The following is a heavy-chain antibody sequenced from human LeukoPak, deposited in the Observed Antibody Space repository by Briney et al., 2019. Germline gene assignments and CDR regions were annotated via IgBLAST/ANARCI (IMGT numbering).Heavy chain of an antibody. D-gene: IGHD3-16*01. Sequence: GGSLRLSCAASGFTFSDYYMSWIRQTPGKGLEWVSYISTSGSSIYYADSVKGRFTISRDNAENSLFLQLNSLRAEDTAVYYCARVKGDWFDPWGQGTLVTVSS. CDR2: ISTSGSSI. CDR1: GFTFSDYY. V-gene: IGHV3-11*04. J-gene: IGHJ5*02. CDR3: ARVKGDWFDP.